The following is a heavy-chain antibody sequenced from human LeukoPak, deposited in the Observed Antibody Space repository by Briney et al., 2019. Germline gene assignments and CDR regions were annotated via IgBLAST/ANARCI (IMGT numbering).Heavy chain of an antibody. Sequence: GGSLRLSCAASGFTFSSYGMSWVRQAPGKGLEWVSSISGSGGSTLYADSVKGRFTISRDNSKNTLYLQMNSLRAEDTAVYYCAKDHGGYFDYWGQGTLVTVSS. CDR1: GFTFSSYG. CDR2: ISGSGGST. D-gene: IGHD4-23*01. V-gene: IGHV3-23*01. CDR3: AKDHGGYFDY. J-gene: IGHJ4*02.